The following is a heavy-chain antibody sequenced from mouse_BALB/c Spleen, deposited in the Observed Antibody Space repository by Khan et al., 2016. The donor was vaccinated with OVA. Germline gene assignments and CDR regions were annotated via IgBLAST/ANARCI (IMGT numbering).Heavy chain of an antibody. V-gene: IGHV1-4*01. CDR3: ARRTTGYTMDY. CDR2: INPRSGYT. D-gene: IGHD2-14*01. Sequence: QVQLQQSGADLARPGASVRMSCKASGYTFTSNTMHWVKQRPGQGMEWIGYINPRSGYTNYNQNFKDKATFTADKSSSTAYMPLSSLTSEYSADDYCARRTTGYTMDYWGQGTSVTVSS. CDR1: GYTFTSNT. J-gene: IGHJ4*01.